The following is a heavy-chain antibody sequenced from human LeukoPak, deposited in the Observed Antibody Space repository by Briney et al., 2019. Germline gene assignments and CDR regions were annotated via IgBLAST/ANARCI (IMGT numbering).Heavy chain of an antibody. CDR2: TYYSGST. Sequence: SETLSLTCTVSGDSSSSRSNYWGWIRQPPGKGLEWIGYTYYSGSTYYNPSLKSRVTISVDTSKNQFSLKLISVTAADTAVHYCASRRITMVRGVLDPALFVDYWGQGTLVTVYS. CDR1: GDSSSSRSNY. D-gene: IGHD3-10*01. J-gene: IGHJ4*02. V-gene: IGHV4-39*01. CDR3: ASRRITMVRGVLDPALFVDY.